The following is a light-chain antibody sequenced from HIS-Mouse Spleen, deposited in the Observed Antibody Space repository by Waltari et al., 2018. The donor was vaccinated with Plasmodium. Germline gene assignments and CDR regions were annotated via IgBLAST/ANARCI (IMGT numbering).Light chain of an antibody. CDR2: DNN. J-gene: IGLJ2*01. Sequence: QSVLTQPPSLSAAPGQKVTISCSGSSPNLGNTYVSGYQPLPGTAHKLLIYDNNKRPSGIPDRFSGSKSGTSATLGITGLQTGDEADYYCGTWDSSLSAVVFGGGTKLTVL. V-gene: IGLV1-51*01. CDR3: GTWDSSLSAVV. CDR1: SPNLGNTY.